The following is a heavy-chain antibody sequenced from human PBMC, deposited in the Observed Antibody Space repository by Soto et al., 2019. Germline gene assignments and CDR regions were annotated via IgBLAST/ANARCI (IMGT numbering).Heavy chain of an antibody. CDR1: GFTLSTYW. J-gene: IGHJ4*02. CDR3: VRDDPGLGMDY. Sequence: PWGSLRLSCAASGFTLSTYWLSWVRQDPGKGLVWVSHINSDGSDSTHADSVKGRFTISRDNAKNTLYLQMNSLRAEDTAVYFCVRDDPGLGMDYWGLGTLVTVSS. CDR2: INSDGSDS. D-gene: IGHD1-26*01. V-gene: IGHV3-74*01.